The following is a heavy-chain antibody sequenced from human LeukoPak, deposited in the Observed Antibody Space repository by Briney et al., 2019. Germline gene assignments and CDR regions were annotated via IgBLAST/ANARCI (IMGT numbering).Heavy chain of an antibody. Sequence: PSETLSLTCTVSGGSISSYYWSWIRQPPGKGLEWIGSIYYSGSTYYNPSLKSRVTISVDTSKNQFSLKLSSVTAADTAVYYCARHQASMVRGVIITYFDYWGQGTLVTVSS. V-gene: IGHV4-59*05. CDR2: IYYSGST. D-gene: IGHD3-10*01. J-gene: IGHJ4*02. CDR1: GGSISSYY. CDR3: ARHQASMVRGVIITYFDY.